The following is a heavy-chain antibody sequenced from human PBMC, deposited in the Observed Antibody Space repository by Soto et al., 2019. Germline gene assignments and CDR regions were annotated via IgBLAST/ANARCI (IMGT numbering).Heavy chain of an antibody. D-gene: IGHD6-13*01. Sequence: LRLSCAASGFTFSSYGMHWVRQAPGKGLEGVAVIWYDGSNKYYADSVKGRFTISRDNSKNTLYLQMNSLRAEDTAVYYCAWAIAAAGPFDYWGQGTLVTVSS. CDR3: AWAIAAAGPFDY. V-gene: IGHV3-33*01. J-gene: IGHJ4*02. CDR2: IWYDGSNK. CDR1: GFTFSSYG.